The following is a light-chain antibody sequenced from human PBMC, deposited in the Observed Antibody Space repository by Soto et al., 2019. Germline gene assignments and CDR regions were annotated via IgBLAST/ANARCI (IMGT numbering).Light chain of an antibody. CDR3: SSYTRSSTRV. V-gene: IGLV2-14*01. Sequence: QSALTQPASVSGSPGQSITISCTGTSSDVGGYNYVSWYQQHPGKAPKLMIYEVSNRPSGVSNRFSGSKSGNTASLTISGLQAEDEADYYFSSYTRSSTRVFGGGTQLTVL. CDR2: EVS. J-gene: IGLJ3*02. CDR1: SSDVGGYNY.